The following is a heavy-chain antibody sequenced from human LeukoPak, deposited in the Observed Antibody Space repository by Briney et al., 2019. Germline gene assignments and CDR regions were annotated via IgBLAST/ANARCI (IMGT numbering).Heavy chain of an antibody. Sequence: PGGSLRLSCAASGFTFNTYEMNWVRQAPGKGLGWVAYISSRGSSIYYADSGKGRFTISRDNAKNSLYLQMNSLRAEDTAVYYCARGPREYGDSYYFDYWGQGTLVTVSS. CDR1: GFTFNTYE. CDR3: ARGPREYGDSYYFDY. V-gene: IGHV3-48*03. D-gene: IGHD4-17*01. J-gene: IGHJ4*02. CDR2: ISSRGSSI.